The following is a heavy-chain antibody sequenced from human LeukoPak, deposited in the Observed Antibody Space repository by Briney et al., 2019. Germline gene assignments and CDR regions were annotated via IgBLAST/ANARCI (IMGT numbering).Heavy chain of an antibody. V-gene: IGHV4-59*01. CDR3: GANAGEHRERPFDY. CDR1: GGSISSYY. J-gene: IGHJ4*02. Sequence: SETLSLTCTVSGGSISSYYWYWVRQPPGKGLECIGHIYCSGHTNNTPSLNSRVTISIDTSKKQFPLKLTSVTAADTAVYYCGANAGEHRERPFDYWDQGTLVTVSS. CDR2: IYCSGHT. D-gene: IGHD4-17*01.